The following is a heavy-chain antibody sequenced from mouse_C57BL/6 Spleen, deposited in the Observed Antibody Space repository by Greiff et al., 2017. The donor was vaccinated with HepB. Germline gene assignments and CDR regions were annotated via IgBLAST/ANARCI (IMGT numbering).Heavy chain of an antibody. J-gene: IGHJ2*01. Sequence: VKLVESGPELVKPGASVKISCKASGYAFSSSWMNWVKQRPGKGLEWIGRIYPGDGDTNYNGKFEGKATLTADKSSSTAYMQLSSLTSEDSAVYFCAREGEFITTVVAYYFDYWGQGTTLTVSS. CDR2: IYPGDGDT. CDR1: GYAFSSSW. CDR3: AREGEFITTVVAYYFDY. V-gene: IGHV1-82*01. D-gene: IGHD1-1*01.